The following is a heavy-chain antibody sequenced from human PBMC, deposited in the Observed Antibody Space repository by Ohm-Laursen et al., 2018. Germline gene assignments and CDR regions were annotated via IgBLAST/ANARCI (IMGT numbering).Heavy chain of an antibody. CDR1: GITFSNNA. D-gene: IGHD6-6*01. Sequence: SLRLSCAASGITFSNNAMSWVRQAPGKGLEWVSSISADVRSTYYADSVKGRFTISRDNSKNTLYLQMNSLRAEDTAVYYCAKDRQLCPHNWFDPWGQGTLVTVSS. J-gene: IGHJ5*02. CDR2: ISADVRST. V-gene: IGHV3-23*01. CDR3: AKDRQLCPHNWFDP.